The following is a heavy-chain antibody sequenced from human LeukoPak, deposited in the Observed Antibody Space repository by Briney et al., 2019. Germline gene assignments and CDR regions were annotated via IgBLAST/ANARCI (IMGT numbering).Heavy chain of an antibody. CDR1: GFTFSSYA. D-gene: IGHD6-19*01. CDR2: ISSNGGST. Sequence: GGSLRLSCSASGFTFSSYAMHWVRQAQGKGLEYVSAISSNGGSTYYADSVKGRFTISRDNSKNTLYHQMSSLRAEDTAVYYCVKDRRIAVAGVYWYFDLWGRGTLVTVSS. V-gene: IGHV3-64D*06. CDR3: VKDRRIAVAGVYWYFDL. J-gene: IGHJ2*01.